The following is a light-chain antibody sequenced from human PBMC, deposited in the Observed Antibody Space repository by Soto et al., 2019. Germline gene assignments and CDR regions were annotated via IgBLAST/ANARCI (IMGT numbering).Light chain of an antibody. CDR1: QSINSF. V-gene: IGKV3-20*01. CDR3: QQYGGSPRT. Sequence: EIVLTQSPGTLSLSPGEGATLSCRASQSINSFLAWYQQRRGQAPRLLIHGASNRATGIPDRFSGSGSGPDFTLIISRLEPEDFAVYYCQQYGGSPRTFGQGTKVEV. CDR2: GAS. J-gene: IGKJ1*01.